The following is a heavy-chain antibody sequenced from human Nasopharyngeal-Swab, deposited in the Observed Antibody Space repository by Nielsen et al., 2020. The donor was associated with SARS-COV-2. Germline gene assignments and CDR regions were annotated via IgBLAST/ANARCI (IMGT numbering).Heavy chain of an antibody. Sequence: GESLKISCAASGFTFSGSAMHWVRQTSGKGLEWVGRIRSKANSYATAYAASVKGRFTISRDDSKITAYLQMNSLKTEDTAVYYCTSMYSSGWYHTDAFDIWGQGTMVTVSS. CDR3: TSMYSSGWYHTDAFDI. V-gene: IGHV3-73*01. J-gene: IGHJ3*02. D-gene: IGHD6-19*01. CDR2: IRSKANSYAT. CDR1: GFTFSGSA.